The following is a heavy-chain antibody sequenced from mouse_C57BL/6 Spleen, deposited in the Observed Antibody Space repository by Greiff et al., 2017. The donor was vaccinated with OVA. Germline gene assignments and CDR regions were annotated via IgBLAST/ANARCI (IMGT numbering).Heavy chain of an antibody. CDR1: GYTFTDYE. CDR2: IDPETGGT. CDR3: TLIYYDYAMDY. J-gene: IGHJ4*01. D-gene: IGHD2-1*01. Sequence: VKLMESGAELVRPGASVTLSCKASGYTFTDYEMHWVKQTPVHGLEWIGAIDPETGGTAYNQKFKGKAILTADKSSSTAYMELRSLTSEDSAVYYCTLIYYDYAMDYWGQGTSVTVSS. V-gene: IGHV1-15*01.